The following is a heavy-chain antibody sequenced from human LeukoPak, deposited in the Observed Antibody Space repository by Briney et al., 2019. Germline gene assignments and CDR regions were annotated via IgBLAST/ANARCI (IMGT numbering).Heavy chain of an antibody. J-gene: IGHJ4*02. D-gene: IGHD3-3*01. CDR2: INPNSGDT. Sequence: ASVKVSCKASGYTFTVYYIHWVRQAPGQGPEWMGWINPNSGDTYYAQKFQVRVTMTRDTSITTAYMELSSMRSAETAVYYCAKDGTRYGLWSGYWYLDYWGQGTLVTVSS. CDR1: GYTFTVYY. CDR3: AKDGTRYGLWSGYWYLDY. V-gene: IGHV1-2*02.